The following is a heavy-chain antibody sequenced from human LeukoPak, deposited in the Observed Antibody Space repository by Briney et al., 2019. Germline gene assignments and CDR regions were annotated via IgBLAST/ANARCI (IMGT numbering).Heavy chain of an antibody. D-gene: IGHD3-10*02. CDR1: GFTFSSYA. CDR3: AELGITMIGGV. Sequence: YPGGSLRLSCAASGFTFSSYAMSWVRQAPGKGLEWVSAISGNGVNTYYADSVKGRFTISRDNSKNTVYLQMNSLRAEDTAVYYCAELGITMIGGVWGKGTTVTISS. CDR2: ISGNGVNT. V-gene: IGHV3-23*01. J-gene: IGHJ6*04.